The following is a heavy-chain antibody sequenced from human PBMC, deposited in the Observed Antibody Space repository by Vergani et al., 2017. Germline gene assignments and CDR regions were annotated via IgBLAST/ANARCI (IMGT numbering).Heavy chain of an antibody. J-gene: IGHJ3*02. CDR2: INHSGST. V-gene: IGHV4-34*01. CDR1: GGSFSGYY. CDR3: ASRAQSRNHLLKTRAFDI. Sequence: QVQLQQWGAGLLKPSETLSLTCAVYGGSFSGYYWSWIRQPPGKGLEWIGEINHSGSTNYNPSLKSRVTISVDTTKNQFSLKLSSVTAADTAVYYCASRAQSRNHLLKTRAFDIWGQGTMVTVSS. D-gene: IGHD2-2*01.